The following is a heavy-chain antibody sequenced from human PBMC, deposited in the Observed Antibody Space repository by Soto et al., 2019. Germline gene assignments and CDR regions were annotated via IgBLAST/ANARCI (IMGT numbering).Heavy chain of an antibody. Sequence: QVQLQQWGAGLLKPSETLSLTCAVYGGSFSGYYWSWIRQPPGKGLEWIGEINHSGSTNYNPSLKRRHNRSVDTSKNHFSLKLSSVTAADTAVYYCARGNRYCTNGVNTNGVCYTPADGFDPWGQGTLVPVSS. CDR3: ARGNRYCTNGVNTNGVCYTPADGFDP. V-gene: IGHV4-34*01. J-gene: IGHJ5*02. CDR1: GGSFSGYY. D-gene: IGHD2-8*01. CDR2: INHSGST.